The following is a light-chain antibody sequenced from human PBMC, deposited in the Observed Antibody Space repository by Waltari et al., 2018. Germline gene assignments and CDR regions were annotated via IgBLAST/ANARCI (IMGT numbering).Light chain of an antibody. CDR3: QQYNSYPWT. CDR1: QGTNNY. J-gene: IGKJ1*01. V-gene: IGKV1-9*01. Sequence: DIQLTQSPSFLSASVGDRVTITCRASQGTNNYLAWYQQKPGKAPNLLIYGTSTLQSGGPSRFSGSPSVTEFTLTISSLQPEDFATYYFQQYNSYPWTFGQGTKVEIK. CDR2: GTS.